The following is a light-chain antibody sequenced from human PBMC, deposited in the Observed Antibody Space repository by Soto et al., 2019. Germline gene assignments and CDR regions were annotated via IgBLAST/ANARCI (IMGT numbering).Light chain of an antibody. J-gene: IGLJ2*01. Sequence: NFMLTQPHSVSESPGKTVTISCTRSSGSITSNYVQWYQQRPGSAPTTVISEDNQRPSGVPDRFSGSIDSSSNSASLTISGLKTEDEADYCCQSYDSSNVVFGGGTKLTVL. CDR3: QSYDSSNVV. CDR1: SGSITSNY. CDR2: EDN. V-gene: IGLV6-57*04.